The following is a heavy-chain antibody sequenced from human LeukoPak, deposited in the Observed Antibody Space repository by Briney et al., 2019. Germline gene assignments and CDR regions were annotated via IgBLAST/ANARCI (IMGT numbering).Heavy chain of an antibody. D-gene: IGHD4-23*01. J-gene: IGHJ3*02. Sequence: SETLSLTCTVSGGSISSSSYYWGWIRQPPGKGLEWIGSIYYSGSTYYNPSLKSRVTISVDTSKNQFSLKLSSVTAAVTAVYYCASAHRPGATVVTPKSAFDIWGQGTMVTVSS. CDR2: IYYSGST. CDR1: GGSISSSSYY. CDR3: ASAHRPGATVVTPKSAFDI. V-gene: IGHV4-39*01.